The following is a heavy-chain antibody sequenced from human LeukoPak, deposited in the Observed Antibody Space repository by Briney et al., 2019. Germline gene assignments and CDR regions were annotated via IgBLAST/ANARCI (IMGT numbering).Heavy chain of an antibody. D-gene: IGHD3-10*01. V-gene: IGHV3-13*05. J-gene: IGHJ6*04. Sequence: GGSLRLSCAASGFTFSSYDMHWVRQATGKGLEGVSAIGTAGDPYYPGSVKGRFTISRENAKNSLYLQMNSLRAGDTAVYYCARGRGNYYGPVYGMDVWGKGTTVTVSS. CDR2: IGTAGDP. CDR3: ARGRGNYYGPVYGMDV. CDR1: GFTFSSYD.